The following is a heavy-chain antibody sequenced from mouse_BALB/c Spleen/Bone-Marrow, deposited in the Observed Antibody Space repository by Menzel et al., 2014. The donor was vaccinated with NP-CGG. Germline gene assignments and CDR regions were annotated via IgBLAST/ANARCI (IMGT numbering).Heavy chain of an antibody. CDR3: ARGFPFDY. CDR2: IYPGDGDT. V-gene: IGHV1-87*01. Sequence: VKLMESGAELARPGASVKLSCKASGYTFTSYWMQWVKQRPGQGLEWIGAIYPGDGDTRYTQKFKGKATLTADKSSXTAYMQLSSLASEDSAVYYCARGFPFDYWGQGTTLTVSS. J-gene: IGHJ2*01. CDR1: GYTFTSYW.